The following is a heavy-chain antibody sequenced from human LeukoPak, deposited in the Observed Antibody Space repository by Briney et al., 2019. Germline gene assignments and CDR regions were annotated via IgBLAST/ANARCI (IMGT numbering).Heavy chain of an antibody. V-gene: IGHV4-30-2*01. D-gene: IGHD4-17*01. CDR1: GGSISSGGYY. CDR2: INHSGST. CDR3: ARGDSRSGVTTPFDY. Sequence: PSQTLSLTCTVSGGSISSGGYYWSWIRQPPGKGLEWIGEINHSGSTNYNPSLKSRVTISVDTSKNQFSLKLSSVTAADTAVYYCARGDSRSGVTTPFDYWGQGTPVTVSS. J-gene: IGHJ4*02.